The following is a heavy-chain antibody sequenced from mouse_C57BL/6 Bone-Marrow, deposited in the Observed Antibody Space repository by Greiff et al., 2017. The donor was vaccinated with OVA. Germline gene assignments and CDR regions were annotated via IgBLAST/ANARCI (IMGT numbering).Heavy chain of an antibody. V-gene: IGHV1-81*01. D-gene: IGHD1-1*01. J-gene: IGHJ1*03. CDR3: ARAYYYGSRFYWYFDV. CDR1: GYTFTSYG. Sequence: VQLQQSGAELARPGASVKLSCKASGYTFTSYGISWVKQRTGQGLEWIGEIYPRSGNTYYNEKFKGKATLTADKSSSTAYMELRSLTSEDSAVYFCARAYYYGSRFYWYFDVWGTGTTVTVSS. CDR2: IYPRSGNT.